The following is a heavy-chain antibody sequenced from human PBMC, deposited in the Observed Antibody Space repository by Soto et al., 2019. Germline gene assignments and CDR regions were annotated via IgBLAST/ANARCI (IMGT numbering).Heavy chain of an antibody. CDR2: ISWHSRSV. V-gene: IGHV3-9*01. J-gene: IGHJ6*03. D-gene: IGHD3-10*02. CDR3: AKGADMLDYYYFMDV. CDR1: GFIFDDYG. Sequence: PGGFLRLSCAASGFIFDDYGMHWVRQVPGRGLEWVSGISWHSRSVAYADSVKGRFTISRDSANLYLQMNSLRSEDSALYYCAKGADMLDYYYFMDVWGKGTRVTVSS.